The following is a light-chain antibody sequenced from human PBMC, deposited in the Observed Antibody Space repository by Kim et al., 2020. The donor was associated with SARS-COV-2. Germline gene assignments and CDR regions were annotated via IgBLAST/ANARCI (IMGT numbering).Light chain of an antibody. Sequence: PGTTARINCGGNNIGSKSVHWYQQKPGQAPVLVIYYDSDRPSGIPERFSGSNSGNTATLTISRVEAGDEADYYCQVWDSSSDHWVFGGGTQLTVL. J-gene: IGLJ3*02. CDR1: NIGSKS. CDR3: QVWDSSSDHWV. V-gene: IGLV3-21*04. CDR2: YDS.